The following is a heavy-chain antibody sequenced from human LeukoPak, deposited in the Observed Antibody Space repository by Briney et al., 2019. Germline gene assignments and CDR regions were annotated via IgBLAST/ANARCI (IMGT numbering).Heavy chain of an antibody. D-gene: IGHD6-19*01. CDR2: ISGSGGST. V-gene: IGHV3-23*01. CDR1: GFTFSSYG. CDR3: ARMGTSSGWPFHLGATNWFDP. Sequence: PGGSLRLSCAASGFTFSSYGMSWVRQAPGKGLEWVSAISGSGGSTYYADSVKGRFTISRDNSKNTLYLQMNSLRAEDTAVYYCARMGTSSGWPFHLGATNWFDPWGQGTLVTVSS. J-gene: IGHJ5*02.